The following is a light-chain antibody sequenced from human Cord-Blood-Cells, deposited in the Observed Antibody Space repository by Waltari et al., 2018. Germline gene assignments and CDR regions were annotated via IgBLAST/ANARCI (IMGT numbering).Light chain of an antibody. CDR3: CSYAGSSWV. CDR2: EGS. V-gene: IGLV2-23*01. Sequence: QSALTQPASVSGSPGQSITIPCTGTSRDVGSYNLLSWYQQHPGKAPKLMIYEGSKRPSGVSNRFSGSKSGNTASLTISGLQAEDEADYYCCSYAGSSWVFGGGTKLTVL. J-gene: IGLJ3*02. CDR1: SRDVGSYNL.